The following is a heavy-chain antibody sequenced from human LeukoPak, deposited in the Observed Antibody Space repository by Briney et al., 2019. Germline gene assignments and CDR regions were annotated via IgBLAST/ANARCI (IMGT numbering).Heavy chain of an antibody. CDR2: IYYSGST. V-gene: IGHV4-61*05. CDR1: GGSISSRSYY. CDR3: ARSLQYNNNNYFYYGMDV. D-gene: IGHD3-10*01. J-gene: IGHJ6*02. Sequence: SETLSLTCTVSGGSISSRSYYWGWIRQPPGEGLEWIGYIYYSGSTNYNPSLKSRVTISVDTSKNQFSLKLNSVTAADTAVYYCARSLQYNNNNYFYYGMDVWGQGTTVTVSS.